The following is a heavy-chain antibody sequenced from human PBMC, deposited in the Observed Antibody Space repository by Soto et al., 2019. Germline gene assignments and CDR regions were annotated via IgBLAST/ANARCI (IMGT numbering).Heavy chain of an antibody. V-gene: IGHV1-3*01. CDR1: GYTFTSYA. D-gene: IGHD4-17*01. CDR2: INAGNGNT. J-gene: IGHJ5*02. Sequence: QVQLVQSGAEVKKPGASVKVSCKASGYTFTSYAMHWVRQAPGQRLEWMGWINAGNGNTKYSQKFQGRVTITRDTTASTAYMELSSLRSEDTAVYYCARDYGDGWFDPWGQGTLVTVSS. CDR3: ARDYGDGWFDP.